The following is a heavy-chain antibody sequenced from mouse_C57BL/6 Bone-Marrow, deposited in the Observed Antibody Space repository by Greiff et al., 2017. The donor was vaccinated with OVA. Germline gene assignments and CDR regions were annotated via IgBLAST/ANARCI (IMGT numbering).Heavy chain of an antibody. Sequence: VQLQQSGPELVKPGASVKMSCKASGYTFTDYNMHWVKQSHGKSLEWIGYINPNNGGTSYNQKFKGKATLTVNKSSSTAYMELRSLTSEDSAVYYCARQGYGNYPYYAMDYWGQGTSVTVSS. CDR1: GYTFTDYN. V-gene: IGHV1-22*01. D-gene: IGHD2-10*02. J-gene: IGHJ4*01. CDR3: ARQGYGNYPYYAMDY. CDR2: INPNNGGT.